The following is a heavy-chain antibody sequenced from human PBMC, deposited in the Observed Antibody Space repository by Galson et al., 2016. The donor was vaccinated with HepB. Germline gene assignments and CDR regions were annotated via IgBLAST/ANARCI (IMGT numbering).Heavy chain of an antibody. D-gene: IGHD2-21*01. CDR3: EREVVIGARYFDY. J-gene: IGHJ4*02. CDR2: IYYSGST. Sequence: TLSLTCTVSGGSISSGGYYWSWFRQHPEKGLEWIGYIYYSGSTDYNPSLKSRVTISVDTSKNQFSLKLSSVTAADTAVYYCEREVVIGARYFDYWGQGTLVTGSS. CDR1: GGSISSGGYY. V-gene: IGHV4-31*03.